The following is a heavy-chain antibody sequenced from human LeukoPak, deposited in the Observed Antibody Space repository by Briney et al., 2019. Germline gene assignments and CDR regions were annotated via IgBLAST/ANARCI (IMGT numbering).Heavy chain of an antibody. Sequence: SKTLSLTCTVSGGSISSGNYYWGWVRQPPGKGLGWIGSIHSSGNTYYSPSLRSRVTISKDTSRNQFSLKLSSVTAADTAVYFCARKYYYSSGNYYDFWGQGTLVTVSS. CDR1: GGSISSGNYY. V-gene: IGHV4-39*07. J-gene: IGHJ4*02. D-gene: IGHD3-10*01. CDR3: ARKYYYSSGNYYDF. CDR2: IHSSGNT.